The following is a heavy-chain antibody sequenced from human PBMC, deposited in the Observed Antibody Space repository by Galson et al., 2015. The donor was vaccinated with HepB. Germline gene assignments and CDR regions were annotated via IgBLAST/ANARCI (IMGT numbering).Heavy chain of an antibody. Sequence: SVKVSCKASGYTFTTYTIHWVRQAPGQRLEWMGWINAAYGNTKYSQKFQGRLTLTRDTSASTAYMDLSSLRSEDTAVYFCARDLQRGQWLGFDYWGQGTLVTVSS. J-gene: IGHJ4*02. CDR3: ARDLQRGQWLGFDY. V-gene: IGHV1-3*01. CDR2: INAAYGNT. CDR1: GYTFTTYT. D-gene: IGHD6-19*01.